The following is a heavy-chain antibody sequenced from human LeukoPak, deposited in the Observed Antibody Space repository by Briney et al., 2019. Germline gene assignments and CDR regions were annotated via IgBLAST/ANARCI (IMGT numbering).Heavy chain of an antibody. D-gene: IGHD3-10*01. Sequence: GGSLRLSCAASGFTFSTYTMNWVRQAPGKGLEWVSYISRNGVDIYYADSVKGRFTISRDNAKNSLYLQMNSLRAEDTAVYYCARGVELWGQGTLVTVSS. CDR3: ARGVEL. V-gene: IGHV3-21*05. CDR1: GFTFSTYT. J-gene: IGHJ4*02. CDR2: ISRNGVDI.